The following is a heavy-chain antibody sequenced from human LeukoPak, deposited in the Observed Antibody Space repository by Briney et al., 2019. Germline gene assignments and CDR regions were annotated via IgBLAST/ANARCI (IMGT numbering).Heavy chain of an antibody. D-gene: IGHD4-11*01. CDR3: ARELSYSLSRSYYFDY. Sequence: PSQTLSLTCTVSGGSISSGDYYWSWIRQPPGKGLEWIGYIYYSGSTYYNPSLKSRVTISVDTSKNQFSLKLSSVTAAGTAVYFCARELSYSLSRSYYFDYWGQGTLVTVSS. J-gene: IGHJ4*02. CDR2: IYYSGST. CDR1: GGSISSGDYY. V-gene: IGHV4-30-4*08.